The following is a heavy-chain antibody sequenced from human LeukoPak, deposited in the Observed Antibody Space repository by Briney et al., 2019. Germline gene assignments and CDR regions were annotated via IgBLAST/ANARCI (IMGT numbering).Heavy chain of an antibody. Sequence: PSETLSLTCTVSGAPISPYYWSWIRQPPGRGLEYIGYIYYSGSTNYNPSLKSRVTISVDTSANQFSLKLSSVTAADTAVYYCARGTKTGNTGYDWDYWGQGSVVTVSS. D-gene: IGHD5-12*01. V-gene: IGHV4-59*01. J-gene: IGHJ4*02. CDR3: ARGTKTGNTGYDWDY. CDR1: GAPISPYY. CDR2: IYYSGST.